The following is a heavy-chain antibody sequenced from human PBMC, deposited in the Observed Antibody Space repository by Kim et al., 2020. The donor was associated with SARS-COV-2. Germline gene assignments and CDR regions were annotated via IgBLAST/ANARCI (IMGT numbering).Heavy chain of an antibody. J-gene: IGHJ6*03. V-gene: IGHV1-2*02. CDR3: ARAWTVTTFFPHYYYYMDV. Sequence: ASVKVSCKASGYTFTGYYMHWVRQAPGQGLEWMGWINPNSGGTNYAQKFQGRVTMTRATSISTAYMELSRLRSDDTAVYYCARAWTVTTFFPHYYYYMDVWGKGTTVTVSS. CDR2: INPNSGGT. CDR1: GYTFTGYY. D-gene: IGHD4-4*01.